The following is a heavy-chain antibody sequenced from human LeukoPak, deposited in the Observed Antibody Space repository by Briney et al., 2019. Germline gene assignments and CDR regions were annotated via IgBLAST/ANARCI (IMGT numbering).Heavy chain of an antibody. V-gene: IGHV4-34*01. CDR3: ARDVPTVQLWRTDAFDI. J-gene: IGHJ3*02. Sequence: SETLSLTCAVYGGSFSGYYWSWIRQPPGKGLEWIGEINHSGSTNYNPSLKSRVTTSVDTSKNQFSLKLSSVTAADTAVYYCARDVPTVQLWRTDAFDIWGQGTMVTVSS. CDR1: GGSFSGYY. D-gene: IGHD5-18*01. CDR2: INHSGST.